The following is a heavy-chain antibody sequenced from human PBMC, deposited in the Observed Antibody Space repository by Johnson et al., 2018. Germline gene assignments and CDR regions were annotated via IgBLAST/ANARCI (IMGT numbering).Heavy chain of an antibody. CDR2: VSSSGSII. CDR1: GFTFSSYS. Sequence: EVQLVESGGGLVQPGGSLRLSCEASGFTFSSYSMNWVRQAPGKGLEWVSYVSSSGSIIYYADSVKGRFTISRDNAKKSLYLQMNSLRDEDTAVYYCARDPLKPMEYFQHLGQGTLVTVSA. CDR3: ARDPLKPMEYFQH. J-gene: IGHJ1*01. V-gene: IGHV3-48*02.